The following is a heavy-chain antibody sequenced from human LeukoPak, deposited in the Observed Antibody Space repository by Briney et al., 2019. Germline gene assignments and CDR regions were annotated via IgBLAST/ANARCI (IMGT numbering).Heavy chain of an antibody. CDR1: GGSISSGGYY. V-gene: IGHV4-30-2*01. CDR3: ASLIYGSGTMGDY. J-gene: IGHJ4*02. D-gene: IGHD3-10*01. CDR2: IYHSGST. Sequence: SQTLSLTCTVSGGSISSGGYYWSWIRQPPGKGLEWIGYIYHSGSTYYNPSLKSRVTISVDRSKNQFSLKLSSVTAADTAVYYCASLIYGSGTMGDYWGQGTLVTVSS.